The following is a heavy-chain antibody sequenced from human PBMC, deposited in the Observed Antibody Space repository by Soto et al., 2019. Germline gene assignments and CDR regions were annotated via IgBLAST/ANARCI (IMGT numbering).Heavy chain of an antibody. CDR3: AVPGWELPTYYYYYGMDV. V-gene: IGHV1-69*13. CDR2: IIPIFGTA. J-gene: IGHJ6*02. Sequence: ASVKVSCKASGGTFSSYAISWVRQAPGRGLEWMGGIIPIFGTANYAQKFQGRVTITADESTSTAYMELSSLRSEDTAVYYCAVPGWELPTYYYYYGMDVWGQGTTVTVS. CDR1: GGTFSSYA. D-gene: IGHD1-26*01.